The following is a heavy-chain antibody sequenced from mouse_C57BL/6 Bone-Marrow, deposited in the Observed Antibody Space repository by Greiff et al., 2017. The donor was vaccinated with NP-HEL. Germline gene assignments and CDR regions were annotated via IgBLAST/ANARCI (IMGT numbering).Heavy chain of an antibody. Sequence: QVQLQQSGAELVKPGASVKMSCKASGYTFTSYWITWVKQRPGQGLEWIGDIYPGSGSTNYNEKFKSKATLTVDTSSSTAYMQLSSLTSEDSAVYYWASAMITTRFYAMDYWGQGTSVTVSS. CDR1: GYTFTSYW. J-gene: IGHJ4*01. D-gene: IGHD2-4*01. V-gene: IGHV1-55*01. CDR2: IYPGSGST. CDR3: ASAMITTRFYAMDY.